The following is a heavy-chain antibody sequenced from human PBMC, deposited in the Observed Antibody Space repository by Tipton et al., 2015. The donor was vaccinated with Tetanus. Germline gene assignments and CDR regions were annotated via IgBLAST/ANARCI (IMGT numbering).Heavy chain of an antibody. CDR3: ARGGPESRWYFDL. CDR2: LYFSGST. Sequence: TLSLTCTVSGGSISSPYCYWGWVRQPPGKGLEWIGSLYFSGSTYYNPSLKSRVAISVDTSKNQFFLNLRSMTAADTAVYYCARGGPESRWYFDLWGRGTLVTVSS. V-gene: IGHV4-39*07. CDR1: GGSISSPYCY. J-gene: IGHJ2*01.